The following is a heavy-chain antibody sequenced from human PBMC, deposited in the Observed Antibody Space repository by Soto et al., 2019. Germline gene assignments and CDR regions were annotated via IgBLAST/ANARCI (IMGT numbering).Heavy chain of an antibody. D-gene: IGHD4-17*01. V-gene: IGHV4-34*01. Sequence: SETLSLTCAVYCGSFSGYYWSWIRQPPGKGLEWIGEINHSGSTNYNPSLKSRVTISVDTSKNQFSLKLTSVTAADSAVYYCARAHYGDYGSLFEPYYYYGMDVWGQGTTVTVSS. CDR3: ARAHYGDYGSLFEPYYYYGMDV. CDR2: INHSGST. J-gene: IGHJ6*02. CDR1: CGSFSGYY.